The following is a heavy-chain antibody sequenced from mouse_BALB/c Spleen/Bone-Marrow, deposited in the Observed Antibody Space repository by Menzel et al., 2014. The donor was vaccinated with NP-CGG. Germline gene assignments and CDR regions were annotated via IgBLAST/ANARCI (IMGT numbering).Heavy chain of an antibody. CDR1: GFSFSSFG. D-gene: IGHD4-1*01. V-gene: IGHV5-17*02. CDR3: TRGGNWEDFDY. CDR2: INSGSITI. Sequence: EVMLVESGGGLVQPGGSRKLSCSASGFSFSSFGMHWVRQAPEKGLEWVAYINSGSITIFYADTVKGRFTISRDNPKNTLFLQMTSLRSEDTAMYYCTRGGNWEDFDYWGQGTTLTVSS. J-gene: IGHJ2*01.